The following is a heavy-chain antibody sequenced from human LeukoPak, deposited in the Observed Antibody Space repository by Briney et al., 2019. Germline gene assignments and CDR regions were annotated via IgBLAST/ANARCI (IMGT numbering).Heavy chain of an antibody. Sequence: ASVKVSCKASSYSFTSYGFSWVRQAPGQGLEWMGWISAYNGNTKYAQKLQGRVTMTTDTSTSTAYMELRSLRSDDTAVYYCARTLVYYYYYYYMDVWGKGTTVTISS. V-gene: IGHV1-18*01. CDR3: ARTLVYYYYYYYMDV. CDR2: ISAYNGNT. CDR1: SYSFTSYG. J-gene: IGHJ6*03.